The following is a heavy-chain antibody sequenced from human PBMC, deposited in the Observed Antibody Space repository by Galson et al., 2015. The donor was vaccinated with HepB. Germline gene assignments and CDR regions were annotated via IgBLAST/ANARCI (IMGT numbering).Heavy chain of an antibody. CDR2: IWYDGSNK. CDR1: GFVFSTFG. CDR3: TRGGRRPAAPHYFDY. Sequence: LRLSCAASGFVFSTFGMHWVRQAPGKGLEWVALIWYDGSNKYYADSVGGRFTISRDDSKDTLYLQMNSLRAEDTAIYYCTRGGRRPAAPHYFDYWGQGTLVAVSS. J-gene: IGHJ4*02. D-gene: IGHD2-2*01. V-gene: IGHV3-33*01.